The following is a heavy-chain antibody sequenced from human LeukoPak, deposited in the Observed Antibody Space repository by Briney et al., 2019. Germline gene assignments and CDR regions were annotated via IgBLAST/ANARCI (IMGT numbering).Heavy chain of an antibody. V-gene: IGHV1-69*06. CDR1: GGTFSSYA. CDR2: IIPIFGTA. CDR3: GHSSSWDNWFDP. J-gene: IGHJ5*02. D-gene: IGHD6-13*01. Sequence: ASVKVSCKASGGTFSSYAISWVRQAPGQGLEWMGGIIPIFGTANYAQKFQGRVTITADKSTGTAYMELSSLRSEDTAVYYCGHSSSWDNWFDPWGQGTLVTVSS.